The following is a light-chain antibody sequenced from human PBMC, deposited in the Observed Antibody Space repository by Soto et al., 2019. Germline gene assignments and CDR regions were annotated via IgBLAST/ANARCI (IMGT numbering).Light chain of an antibody. CDR1: QSVSSSY. CDR2: GAS. Sequence: EIVLTQSPGTLSLSPGERATLSCRASQSVSSSYLAWYQQKPGQAPRLLIYGASSRATGIPDRFSGSGSGTDFTLTISRLEPEDCAVYYCQQYGSSHPYTFGQGTELEIK. CDR3: QQYGSSHPYT. V-gene: IGKV3-20*01. J-gene: IGKJ2*01.